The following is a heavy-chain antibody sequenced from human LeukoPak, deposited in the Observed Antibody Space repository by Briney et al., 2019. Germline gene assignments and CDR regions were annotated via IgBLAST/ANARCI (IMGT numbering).Heavy chain of an antibody. J-gene: IGHJ4*02. CDR2: ISSSSKTI. D-gene: IGHD2-21*01. CDR3: ARAGDN. CDR1: GFTFSSYS. Sequence: PGGSLRLSCAASGFTFSSYSMNWVRQAPGKGLEWVSYISSSSKTIYYVDSVKGRFTIPRDNAKNSLYLQMNSLRAEDTAVYYCARAGDNWGQGTLVTVSS. V-gene: IGHV3-48*04.